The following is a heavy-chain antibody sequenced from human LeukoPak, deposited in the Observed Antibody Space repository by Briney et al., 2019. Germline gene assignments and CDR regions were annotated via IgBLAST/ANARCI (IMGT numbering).Heavy chain of an antibody. CDR2: INQDASTK. D-gene: IGHD1-26*01. J-gene: IGHJ4*02. CDR1: GFTFRNTW. Sequence: GGSLRLSCAASGFTFRNTWMAWVRQAPGKGLEWVANINQDASTKHYVDSVKGRFTISRDNAKNSLYLQVNSLRADDTAIYYCARDQSGSLDYWGRGTLVTVSA. V-gene: IGHV3-7*01. CDR3: ARDQSGSLDY.